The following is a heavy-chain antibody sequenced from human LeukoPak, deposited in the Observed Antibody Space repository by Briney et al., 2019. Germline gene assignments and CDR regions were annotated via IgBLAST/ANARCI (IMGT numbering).Heavy chain of an antibody. CDR3: ARQYCARCYHYYHYYMDV. V-gene: IGHV4-38-2*01. CDR2: ISYSGST. CDR1: GYSISSGYY. D-gene: IGHD2-21*01. Sequence: SETLSLTCAVSGYSISSGYYWGWIRQPPGKGLELIGSISYSGSTFHNPSLKSRVTISVDTSKNHFSLKLTSVTAADTAVYHCARQYCARCYHYYHYYMDVWGKGTTVTVSS. J-gene: IGHJ6*03.